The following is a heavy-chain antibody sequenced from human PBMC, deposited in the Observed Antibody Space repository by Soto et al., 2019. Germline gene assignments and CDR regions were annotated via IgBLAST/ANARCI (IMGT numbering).Heavy chain of an antibody. CDR1: GGSLRTSV. J-gene: IGHJ4*02. Sequence: QVQLVQSGAEVRKPGSSVKVSCTASGGSLRTSVISWVRQAPAQRLECPGGVIPMLGTANYAQKFQGRVTMTAAEATSTAYMDLSSLSPDDTAVYYCARLGLPDHWGPGTLVIVSS. V-gene: IGHV1-69*01. CDR2: VIPMLGTA. CDR3: ARLGLPDH.